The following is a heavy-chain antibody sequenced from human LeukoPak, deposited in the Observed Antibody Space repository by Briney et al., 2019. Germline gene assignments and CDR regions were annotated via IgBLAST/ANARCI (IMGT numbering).Heavy chain of an antibody. V-gene: IGHV3-23*01. D-gene: IGHD6-13*01. CDR3: ASFGGYSSNSYAFDM. CDR2: ISGRGGST. J-gene: IGHJ3*02. CDR1: GFTFSSYA. Sequence: GGSLRLSCAASGFTFSSYAMSWVRQAPGKGLEWVSSISGRGGSTYYADSVKGRFTISRDNSKNTLYLQMNSLRAEDTAVYYCASFGGYSSNSYAFDMGGQATMVTVSS.